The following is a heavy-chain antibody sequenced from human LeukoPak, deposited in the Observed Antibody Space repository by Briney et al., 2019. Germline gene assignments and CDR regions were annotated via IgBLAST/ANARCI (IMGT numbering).Heavy chain of an antibody. CDR1: GYTFTSYW. CDR2: IYPGDSDT. V-gene: IGHV5-51*01. D-gene: IGHD3-16*01. J-gene: IGHJ5*02. CDR3: ARHGELGNWFDP. Sequence: KVSCKASGYTFTSYWIGWVRQMPGKGLEWMGLIYPGDSDTRYSPSFQGQVTISADKSISTAYLQWSSLKASDTAMYYCARHGELGNWFDPWGQGTLVTVSS.